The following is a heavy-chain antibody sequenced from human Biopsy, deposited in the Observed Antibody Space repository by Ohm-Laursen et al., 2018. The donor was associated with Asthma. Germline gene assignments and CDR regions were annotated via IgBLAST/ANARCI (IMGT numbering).Heavy chain of an antibody. CDR3: ARILRRSGSYFVDY. V-gene: IGHV4-31*03. J-gene: IGHJ4*02. Sequence: TLSLTCTVSGDSITSGGCCWNWIRQHPGKGLEWIGYIHHSGTSYFNPSLKSRVSFSRDTSKNQFSLRLSSVTAADTAMYYCARILRRSGSYFVDYWGQGTLVTVSS. CDR1: GDSITSGGCC. D-gene: IGHD3-22*01. CDR2: IHHSGTS.